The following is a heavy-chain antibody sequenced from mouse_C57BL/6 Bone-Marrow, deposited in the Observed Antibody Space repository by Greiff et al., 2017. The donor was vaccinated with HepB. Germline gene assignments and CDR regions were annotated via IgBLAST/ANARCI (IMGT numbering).Heavy chain of an antibody. V-gene: IGHV1-26*01. D-gene: IGHD2-4*01. CDR3: YYDAAMDY. CDR1: GYTFTDYY. J-gene: IGHJ4*01. CDR2: INPNNGGT. Sequence: VQLQQSGPELVKPGASVKISCKASGYTFTDYYMNWVKQSHGKSLEWIGDINPNNGGTSYNQKFKGKATLTVDKSSSTAYMELRSLTSEDSAVYYCYYDAAMDYWGQGTSVTVSS.